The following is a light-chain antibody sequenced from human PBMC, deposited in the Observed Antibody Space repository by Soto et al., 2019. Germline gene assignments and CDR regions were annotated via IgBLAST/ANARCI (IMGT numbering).Light chain of an antibody. V-gene: IGKV3-20*01. CDR2: GAS. CDR3: QQYGSSPGT. CDR1: QSVSSSY. J-gene: IGKJ5*01. Sequence: VMTQSPAPLSVSPGERATLSCRASQSVSSSYLAWYQQKPGQAPRLLIYGASSRATGIPDRFSGSGSGTDFTLTISRLEPEDFAVYYCQQYGSSPGTFGQGTLLAIK.